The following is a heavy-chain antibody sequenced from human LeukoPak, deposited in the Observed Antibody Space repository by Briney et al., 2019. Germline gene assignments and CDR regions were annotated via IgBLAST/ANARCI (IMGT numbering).Heavy chain of an antibody. CDR3: AREEYSGYDSSIDY. V-gene: IGHV3-43*01. Sequence: GGSLRLSCAASGFTFDDYTMHWVRQAPGKGLEWVSLISWDGGSTYYADSVKGRFTISRDNAKNSLYLQMNSLRAEDTAVYYCAREEYSGYDSSIDYWGQGTLVTVSS. CDR2: ISWDGGST. J-gene: IGHJ4*02. D-gene: IGHD5-12*01. CDR1: GFTFDDYT.